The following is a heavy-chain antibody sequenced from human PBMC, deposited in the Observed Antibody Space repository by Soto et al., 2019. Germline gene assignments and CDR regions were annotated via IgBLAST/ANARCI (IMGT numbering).Heavy chain of an antibody. Sequence: QVQLVQSGAEVKKPGASVKVSCKASGYTFTSYDINWVRQATGQGLEWMGWMNPNSGNTGYAQKFQGRVTMTRNTSISPAHMELSSLRSDDTAVYYCARGYYGSGSLWFDPWGQGTLVTVSS. CDR1: GYTFTSYD. D-gene: IGHD3-10*01. CDR3: ARGYYGSGSLWFDP. V-gene: IGHV1-8*01. CDR2: MNPNSGNT. J-gene: IGHJ5*02.